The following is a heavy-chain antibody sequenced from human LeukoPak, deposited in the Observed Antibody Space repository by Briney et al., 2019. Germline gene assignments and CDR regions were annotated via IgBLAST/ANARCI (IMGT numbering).Heavy chain of an antibody. V-gene: IGHV3-30*02. CDR2: IRYDGSNK. Sequence: QTGGSLRLSCAASGFTFSSYAMHWVRQAPGKGLEWVAFIRYDGSNKYYADSVKGRFTISRDNSKNTLYLQMNSLRAEDTAVYYCAKDPHLVGTHPNWFDPWGQGTLVTVSS. J-gene: IGHJ5*02. CDR1: GFTFSSYA. CDR3: AKDPHLVGTHPNWFDP. D-gene: IGHD3-3*02.